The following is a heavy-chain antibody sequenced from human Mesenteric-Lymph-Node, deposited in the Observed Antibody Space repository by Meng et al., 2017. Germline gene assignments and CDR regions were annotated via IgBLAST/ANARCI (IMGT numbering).Heavy chain of an antibody. Sequence: GESLKISCAASGFTFSSYAMHWVRQAPGKGLEWVAVISYDGSNKYYADSVKGRFTISRDNSKNTLYLQMNSLRAEDTAVYYCAKFDWYFDLWGRGTLVTVSS. CDR1: GFTFSSYA. V-gene: IGHV3-30*07. J-gene: IGHJ2*01. CDR3: AKFDWYFDL. CDR2: ISYDGSNK.